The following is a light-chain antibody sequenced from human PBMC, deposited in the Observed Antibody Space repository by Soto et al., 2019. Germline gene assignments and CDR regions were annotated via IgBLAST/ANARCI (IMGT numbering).Light chain of an antibody. CDR2: AAS. J-gene: IGKJ1*01. CDR3: QKYDSAPLA. Sequence: DIQMTQSPSSLSASVGDRVTITCRASQTILTYLNWYQQKPGQAPNLLIYAASALESGVPSRFSGSGSGTDFTLTITSLQPEDVATYYCQKYDSAPLAFGQGTKVELK. CDR1: QTILTY. V-gene: IGKV1-27*01.